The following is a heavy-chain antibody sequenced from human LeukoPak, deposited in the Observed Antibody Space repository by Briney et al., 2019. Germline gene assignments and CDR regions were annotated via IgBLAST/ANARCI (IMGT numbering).Heavy chain of an antibody. CDR3: TRRASSYQLDY. V-gene: IGHV3-72*01. CDR2: TRNRANSYTT. D-gene: IGHD6-13*01. J-gene: IGHJ4*02. Sequence: GGSLRLSCAASGFSFSDHYMDWVRQAPGKGLEWVGRTRNRANSYTTEYAASVKGGFTISRDDSKNSLYLQMNSLKTEDTAVYYCTRRASSYQLDYWGQGTLVTVSS. CDR1: GFSFSDHY.